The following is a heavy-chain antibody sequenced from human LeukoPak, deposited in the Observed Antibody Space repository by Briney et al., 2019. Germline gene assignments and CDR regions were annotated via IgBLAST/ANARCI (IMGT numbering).Heavy chain of an antibody. CDR2: IIPIFGTA. D-gene: IGHD5-18*01. V-gene: IGHV1-69*13. Sequence: SVKVSCTASGGTFSSYAISWVRQAPGQGLEWMGGIIPIFGTANYAQKFQGRVTITADESTSTAYMELSSLRSEDTAVYYCASFAARSRGYSYGIDYWGQGTLVTVSS. CDR3: ASFAARSRGYSYGIDY. CDR1: GGTFSSYA. J-gene: IGHJ4*02.